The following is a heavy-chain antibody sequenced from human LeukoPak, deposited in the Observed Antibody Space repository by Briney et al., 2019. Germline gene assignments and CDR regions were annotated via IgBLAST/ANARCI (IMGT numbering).Heavy chain of an antibody. CDR3: ARLSWSGSPRLSWFDP. J-gene: IGHJ5*02. V-gene: IGHV5-51*01. CDR1: GYSFTSYW. D-gene: IGHD1-26*01. Sequence: RGESLQISCKGSGYSFTSYWIGWVRQMPGKGLEWMGIIYPGDSDTRYSPSFQGQVTISADKSISTAYLQWSSLKASDTAMYYCARLSWSGSPRLSWFDPWGQGTLVTVSS. CDR2: IYPGDSDT.